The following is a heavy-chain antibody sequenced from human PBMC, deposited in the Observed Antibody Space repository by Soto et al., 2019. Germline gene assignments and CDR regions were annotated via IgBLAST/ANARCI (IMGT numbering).Heavy chain of an antibody. CDR2: ISVLNGYA. J-gene: IGHJ5*01. Sequence: QVQLVQSGPELKKPGASVKVSCKTSGYSFHNSGISWVRQAPGQGLEWMGWISVLNGYAHYGQKFQGRVIMTADTFTSSAYMELRGLRSDDTSMYDCSKNGTTCFASWGQGTQVTVSS. CDR1: GYSFHNSG. D-gene: IGHD1-1*01. V-gene: IGHV1-18*01. CDR3: SKNGTTCFAS.